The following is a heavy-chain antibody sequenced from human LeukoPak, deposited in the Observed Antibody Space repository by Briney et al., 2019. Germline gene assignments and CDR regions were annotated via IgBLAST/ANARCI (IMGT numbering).Heavy chain of an antibody. Sequence: GASVKVSCKASGYTFTRDAMNWVRQAPGQGLEYMGWIDTQTGNPTYAQGFTRRFVFSLDTSVSTAYLQISSLKAEDTALYYCARKSMVQHMDVWGNGTTVIVSS. CDR1: GYTFTRDA. CDR2: IDTQTGNP. CDR3: ARKSMVQHMDV. D-gene: IGHD3-10*01. J-gene: IGHJ6*03. V-gene: IGHV7-4-1*02.